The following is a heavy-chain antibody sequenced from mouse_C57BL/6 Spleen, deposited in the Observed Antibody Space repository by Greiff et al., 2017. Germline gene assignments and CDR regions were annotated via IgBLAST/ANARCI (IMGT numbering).Heavy chain of an antibody. CDR1: GYTFTSYW. V-gene: IGHV1-61*01. CDR2: IYPSDSET. CDR3: AREHYSNGGYFDV. Sequence: VQLQQPGAELVRPGSSVKLSCKASGYTFTSYWMDWVKQRPGQGLEWIGNIYPSDSETHYNQKFKDKATLTVDKSSSTAYMQLSSLTSEGSAVYYCAREHYSNGGYFDVWGTGTTVTVSS. J-gene: IGHJ1*03. D-gene: IGHD2-5*01.